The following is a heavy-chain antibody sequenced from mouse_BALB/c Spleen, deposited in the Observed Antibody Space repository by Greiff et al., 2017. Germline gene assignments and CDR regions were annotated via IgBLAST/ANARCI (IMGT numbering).Heavy chain of an antibody. CDR3: ARGELGRIAY. CDR2: IWAGGST. J-gene: IGHJ3*01. V-gene: IGHV2-9*02. CDR1: GFSLTSYG. D-gene: IGHD4-1*01. Sequence: QVQLKESGPGLVAPSQSLSITCTVSGFSLTSYGVHWVRQPPGKGLEWLGVIWAGGSTNYNSALMSRLSISKDNSKSQVFLKMNSLQTDDTAMYYCARGELGRIAYWGQGTLVTVSA.